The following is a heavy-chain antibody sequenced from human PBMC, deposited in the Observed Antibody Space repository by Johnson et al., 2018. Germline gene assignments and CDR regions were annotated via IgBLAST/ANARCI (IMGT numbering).Heavy chain of an antibody. D-gene: IGHD3-22*01. CDR2: ISYDGSNR. V-gene: IGHV3-30*18. J-gene: IGHJ3*01. CDR3: VKGGLNYYAPHDAYDV. CDR1: GFTFSNYG. Sequence: QVQLVQSGGGVVQPGRSLRLSCAASGFTFSNYGMFWVRQAPGKGLQWVAIISYDGSNRYYADSVRGRFTISRYNFKNTLFLHMNSLRTEETAVYYCVKGGLNYYAPHDAYDVWVQGTMVAVSS.